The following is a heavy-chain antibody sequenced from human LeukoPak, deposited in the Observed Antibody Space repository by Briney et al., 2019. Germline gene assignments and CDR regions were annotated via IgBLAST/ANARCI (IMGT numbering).Heavy chain of an antibody. CDR3: ARDISIAAATVDYYYYGMDV. D-gene: IGHD6-13*01. Sequence: PGGSLRLSCAASGFTFSDYYMSWIRQAPGKGLEWVSYISSSGSTIYYADSVKGRFTISRDNAKNSLYLQVNSLRAEDTAVYYCARDISIAAATVDYYYYGMDVWGQGTTVTVSS. J-gene: IGHJ6*02. CDR2: ISSSGSTI. CDR1: GFTFSDYY. V-gene: IGHV3-11*04.